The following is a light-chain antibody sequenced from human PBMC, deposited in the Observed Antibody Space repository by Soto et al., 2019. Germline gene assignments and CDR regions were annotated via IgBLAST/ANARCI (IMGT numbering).Light chain of an antibody. J-gene: IGKJ4*01. V-gene: IGKV1-33*01. CDR3: QQYENLPLT. CDR2: DAA. CDR1: QDITNY. Sequence: DIQMTQSPSSLSASAGDGVTITCQASQDITNYLNWYQQKPGKSPKLLIFDAANLEAGVPSRFSGSGSGTDFTFTISSLQPEDIATYYCQQYENLPLTFGGGTKVDIK.